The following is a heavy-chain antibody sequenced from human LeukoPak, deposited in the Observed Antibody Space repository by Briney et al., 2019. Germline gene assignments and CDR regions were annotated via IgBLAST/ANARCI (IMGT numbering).Heavy chain of an antibody. CDR1: GYTFTSYD. D-gene: IGHD6-6*01. V-gene: IGHV1-8*01. J-gene: IGHJ6*02. CDR3: AGEYSSSWGSDYYGMDV. Sequence: ASVKVSCKASGYTFTSYDINWVRQATGQGLEWMGWMNPNSGNTGYAQKFQGGVTMTRNTSISTAYMELSSLRSEDTAVYYCAGEYSSSWGSDYYGMDVWGQGTTVTVSS. CDR2: MNPNSGNT.